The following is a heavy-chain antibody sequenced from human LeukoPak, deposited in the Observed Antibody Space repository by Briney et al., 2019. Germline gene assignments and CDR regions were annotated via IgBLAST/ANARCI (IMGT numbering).Heavy chain of an antibody. CDR2: ISWNSGSI. J-gene: IGHJ4*02. Sequence: GGSLRLSCAASGFTFDDYAMHWVRQAPGKGLEWVSGISWNSGSIGYADSVKDRFTISRDNAKNSLYLQMNSLRAEDTALYYCAKDNGRGGNFDYWGQGTLVTVSS. V-gene: IGHV3-9*01. CDR1: GFTFDDYA. D-gene: IGHD3-16*01. CDR3: AKDNGRGGNFDY.